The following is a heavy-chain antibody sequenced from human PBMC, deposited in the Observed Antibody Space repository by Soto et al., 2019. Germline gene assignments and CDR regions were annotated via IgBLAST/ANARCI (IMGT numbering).Heavy chain of an antibody. J-gene: IGHJ4*02. CDR1: GFTFASYA. Sequence: GGSLRLSCAASGFTFASYAMSWVRQPPGKGLEWVSGLSVSGGDTYYADSVKGRFTISRDNSKNTLHLQMNSLRAEDTAVYYCAKAQDRSAHYSGLDYWGQGTLVTSPQ. CDR3: AKAQDRSAHYSGLDY. D-gene: IGHD3-22*01. V-gene: IGHV3-23*01. CDR2: LSVSGGDT.